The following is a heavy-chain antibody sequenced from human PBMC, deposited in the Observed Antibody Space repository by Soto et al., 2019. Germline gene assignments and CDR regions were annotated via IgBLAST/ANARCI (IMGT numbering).Heavy chain of an antibody. J-gene: IGHJ4*02. Sequence: ASVKVSCEASGYTFTGHYIHWVRQAPEQGPEWMGEIGPESGATRYAQRFQGRVTMTRDMSITTVYMELNNLSPDDTAVYCCGRGRSGQIVVFYWGQGTPVTVSS. V-gene: IGHV1-2*02. CDR2: IGPESGAT. CDR3: GRGRSGQIVVFY. D-gene: IGHD1-26*01. CDR1: GYTFTGHY.